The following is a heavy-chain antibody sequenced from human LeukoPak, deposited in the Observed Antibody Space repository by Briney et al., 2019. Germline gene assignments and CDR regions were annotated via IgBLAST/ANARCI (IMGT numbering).Heavy chain of an antibody. V-gene: IGHV3-21*04. CDR3: AKGTVLEFQGLGDGMDV. Sequence: AGGSLRLSCAASGFPFSDYYMNWVRQAPGKGLEWVSAISSSSTYIYYADSVKGRFTISRDNAENSLYLQMNSLRGEDTAVYYCAKGTVLEFQGLGDGMDVWGQGTTVTVSS. CDR2: ISSSSTYI. D-gene: IGHD3-3*01. J-gene: IGHJ6*02. CDR1: GFPFSDYY.